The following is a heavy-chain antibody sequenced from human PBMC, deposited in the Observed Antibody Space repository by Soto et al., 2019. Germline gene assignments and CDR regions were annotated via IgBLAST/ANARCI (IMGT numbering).Heavy chain of an antibody. J-gene: IGHJ3*01. D-gene: IGHD6-19*01. V-gene: IGHV3-21*02. Sequence: EVPLVESGGGLVEPGGSLRHSCAASGFTFNSYSMNWVRQAPGKGLEWVSSLSSSSRHIYYVDSVKGRFTISRDNAKNALCRQMTSLTVEDAAVYYWIPGESSGWSPDVLQIGGHGTMVTFPS. CDR2: LSSSSRHI. CDR1: GFTFNSYS. CDR3: IPGESSGWSPDVLQI.